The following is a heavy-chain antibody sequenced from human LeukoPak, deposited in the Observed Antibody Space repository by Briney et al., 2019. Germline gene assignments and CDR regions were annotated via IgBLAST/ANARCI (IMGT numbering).Heavy chain of an antibody. J-gene: IGHJ4*02. CDR2: ISSDSSSFK. D-gene: IGHD1-1*01. CDR3: ARGTYWSPLDFDY. CDR1: GFTFSNYW. Sequence: GGSLRLSCAASGFTFSNYWMNWVRQAPGKGLEWVSSISSDSSSFKYYAHSVQGRFTISRDNARNSMYLQMNSLRAEDTAVYYCARGTYWSPLDFDYWGQGTLVTVSS. V-gene: IGHV3-21*04.